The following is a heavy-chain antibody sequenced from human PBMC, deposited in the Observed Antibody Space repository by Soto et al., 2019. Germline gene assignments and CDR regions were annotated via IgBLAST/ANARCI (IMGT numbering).Heavy chain of an antibody. V-gene: IGHV3-7*01. D-gene: IGHD6-19*01. J-gene: IGHJ6*02. Sequence: PRGSLRLSWAASGFIFSSYWMSWVRQAPGKGLEWVANIKQDGSEKYYVDSVKGRFTISRDNAKNSLYLQMNSLRAEDTAVYYCARDLSGSSGWYYKYYYYYGMDDSRQGTKVTCS. CDR1: GFIFSSYW. CDR2: IKQDGSEK. CDR3: ARDLSGSSGWYYKYYYYYGMDD.